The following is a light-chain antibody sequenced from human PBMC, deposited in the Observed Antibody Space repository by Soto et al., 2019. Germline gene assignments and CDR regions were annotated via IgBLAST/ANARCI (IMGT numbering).Light chain of an antibody. CDR3: HQYDRSWT. V-gene: IGKV3-20*01. J-gene: IGKJ1*01. Sequence: EIVLTQSPGTLSLSPGERATLSCRASQSGSSSYLAWYQQKPGQAPRLLIYGASSRATGIPDRFSGSGSGTDFTLTISRLEPEDFAVYFCHQYDRSWTFGQGTKVEI. CDR2: GAS. CDR1: QSGSSSY.